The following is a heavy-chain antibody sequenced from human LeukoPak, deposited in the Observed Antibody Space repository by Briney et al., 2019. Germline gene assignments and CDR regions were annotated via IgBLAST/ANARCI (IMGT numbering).Heavy chain of an antibody. V-gene: IGHV3-23*01. CDR1: GFTFSSYA. D-gene: IGHD6-19*01. Sequence: GGSLRLSRAASGFTFSSYAMSWVRQAPGKGLEGVSAISGSGGSTYYADSVKGRFTISRDNSKNTLYLQMNSLRAEDTAVYYCAKDDSSGCSFDYWGQGTLVTVSS. CDR2: ISGSGGST. CDR3: AKDDSSGCSFDY. J-gene: IGHJ4*02.